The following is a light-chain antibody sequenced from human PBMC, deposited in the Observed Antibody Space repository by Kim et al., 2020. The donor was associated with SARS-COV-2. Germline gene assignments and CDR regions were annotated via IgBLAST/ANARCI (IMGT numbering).Light chain of an antibody. CDR3: QQYNNWPPMYT. CDR1: QSVSSN. Sequence: SPGERATLSCRASQSVSSNLAWYQQKPGQAPRLLIYGASTRATGIPARFSGIGSGTEFTLTISSLQSEDFAVYYCQQYNNWPPMYTFGQGTKLEI. CDR2: GAS. V-gene: IGKV3-15*01. J-gene: IGKJ2*01.